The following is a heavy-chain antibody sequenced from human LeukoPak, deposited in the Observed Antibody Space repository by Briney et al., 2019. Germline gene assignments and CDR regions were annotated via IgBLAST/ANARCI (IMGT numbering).Heavy chain of an antibody. J-gene: IGHJ4*02. CDR1: GYTFIDYY. CDR3: TRGGDYEGPNYFDY. V-gene: IGHV1-2*02. D-gene: IGHD3-22*01. CDR2: INLNSGGT. Sequence: ASVKVSCKAPGYTFIDYYMHWVRQAPGHGLEWLGWINLNSGGTHYVQIFQGRVTMTRDTSISTAYMDLSSLRSDDTAVYYCTRGGDYEGPNYFDYWGQGTLVTVSS.